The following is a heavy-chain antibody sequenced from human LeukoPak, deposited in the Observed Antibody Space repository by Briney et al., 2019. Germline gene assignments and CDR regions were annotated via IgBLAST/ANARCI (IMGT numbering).Heavy chain of an antibody. D-gene: IGHD3-22*01. J-gene: IGHJ4*02. CDR3: ARGLKHHYESSGYYLYNFDC. Sequence: SETLSLTCAVQGGSLSDYYWSWIRPPPGKGLEWIGEINHGRSTTHNPSLKSRVSTSVDTSKTQFSLKLSSVTAADTAVYYCARGLKHHYESSGYYLYNFDCWGQGSLVTVSS. CDR1: GGSLSDYY. V-gene: IGHV4-34*01. CDR2: INHGRST.